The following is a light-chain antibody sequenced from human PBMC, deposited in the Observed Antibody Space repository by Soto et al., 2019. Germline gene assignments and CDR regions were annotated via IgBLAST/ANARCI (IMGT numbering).Light chain of an antibody. V-gene: IGKV1-27*01. CDR3: QQYNSYSPWT. J-gene: IGKJ1*01. CDR2: AAS. CDR1: QGISNY. Sequence: DIQMPQSPSSLSASVVDRVTITCRASQGISNYLAWYQQKPGKVPKLLIYAASTLQSGVPSRFSGSGSGTDFTLTISSLQPDDFATYYCQQYNSYSPWTFGQGTKVDIK.